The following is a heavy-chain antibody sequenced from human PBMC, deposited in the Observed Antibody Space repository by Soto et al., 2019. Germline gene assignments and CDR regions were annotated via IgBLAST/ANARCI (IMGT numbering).Heavy chain of an antibody. J-gene: IGHJ6*02. Sequence: ALVKVSCKASGYTFTSYDINWVRQATGQGLEWMGWMNPNSGNTGYAQKFQGRVTMTRNTSISTAYMELSSLRSEDTAVCYCARGREWLLYYYYGMDVWGQGTTVTVSS. V-gene: IGHV1-8*01. D-gene: IGHD3-3*01. CDR1: GYTFTSYD. CDR3: ARGREWLLYYYYGMDV. CDR2: MNPNSGNT.